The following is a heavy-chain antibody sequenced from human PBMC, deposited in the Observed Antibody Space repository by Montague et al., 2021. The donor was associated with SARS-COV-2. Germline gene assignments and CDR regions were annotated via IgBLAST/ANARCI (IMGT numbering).Heavy chain of an antibody. Sequence: SETLSLTCSASGASMRSYYWTWVRQSPEKGLQWLGYTYYSGSTSYDPSLKSRLTMTVDTSKNQSTLRLMSVTAADSAVYYCARVEGVVGGITLFDYWGQGLPVTVSS. D-gene: IGHD3-3*01. CDR1: GASMRSYY. J-gene: IGHJ4*02. V-gene: IGHV4-59*13. CDR2: TYYSGST. CDR3: ARVEGVVGGITLFDY.